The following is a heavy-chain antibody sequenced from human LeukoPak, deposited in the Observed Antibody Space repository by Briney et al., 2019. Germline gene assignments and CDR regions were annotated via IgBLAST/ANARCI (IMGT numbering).Heavy chain of an antibody. D-gene: IGHD3-9*01. CDR2: ISYDGSNK. CDR1: GFTFSNYV. CDR3: ASAYYDILTGYYHEFDY. Sequence: GGSLRLSCAASGFTFSNYVMHWVRQAPGKGLEWVAVISYDGSNKYYADSVKGRFTISRDNSKNTLYLQMNSLRAEDTAVYYCASAYYDILTGYYHEFDYWGQGTLVTASS. J-gene: IGHJ4*02. V-gene: IGHV3-30-3*01.